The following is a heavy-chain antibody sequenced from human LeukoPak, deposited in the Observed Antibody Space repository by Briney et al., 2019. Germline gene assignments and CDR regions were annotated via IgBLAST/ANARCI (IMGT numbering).Heavy chain of an antibody. J-gene: IGHJ4*02. CDR1: GGSISSGGYY. V-gene: IGHV4-31*03. Sequence: SQTLSLTCTVSGGSISSGGYYWSWIRQHPGKGLEWIGYIYYSGSTYYNPSLKSRVTISVDTSKNQFSLKLSSVTAADTAVYYCASSSSGWYFDPFDYWGQGTLVTVSS. CDR3: ASSSSGWYFDPFDY. CDR2: IYYSGST. D-gene: IGHD6-19*01.